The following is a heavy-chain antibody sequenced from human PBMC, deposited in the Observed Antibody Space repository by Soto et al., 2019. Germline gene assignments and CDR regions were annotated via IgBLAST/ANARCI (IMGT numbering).Heavy chain of an antibody. Sequence: QVQLVESGGGVDQPGRSLRLSCAASGFTFSSYGMHWVRQAPGKGLVWVAVIWYDGSNKCYADSVKGRFTISRENSKNTLYLQMNSLRAEDTAVYYCARDAAAAPLYYFDYWGQGTLVTVSS. V-gene: IGHV3-33*01. J-gene: IGHJ4*02. CDR3: ARDAAAAPLYYFDY. D-gene: IGHD6-13*01. CDR1: GFTFSSYG. CDR2: IWYDGSNK.